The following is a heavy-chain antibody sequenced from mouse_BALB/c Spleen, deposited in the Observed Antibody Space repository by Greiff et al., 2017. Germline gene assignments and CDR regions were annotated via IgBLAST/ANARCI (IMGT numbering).Heavy chain of an antibody. D-gene: IGHD4-1*01. CDR1: GFNIKDTY. V-gene: IGHV14-3*02. J-gene: IGHJ2*01. CDR2: IDPANGNT. CDR3: ARSRTGTCFDY. Sequence: VQLKESGAELVKPGASVKLSCTASGFNIKDTYMHWVKQRPEQGLEWIGRIDPANGNTKYDPKFQGKATITADTSSNTAYLQLSSLTSEDTAVYYCARSRTGTCFDYWGQGTTLTVSS.